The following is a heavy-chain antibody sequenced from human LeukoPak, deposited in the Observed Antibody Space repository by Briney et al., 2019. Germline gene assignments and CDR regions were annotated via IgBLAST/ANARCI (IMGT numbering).Heavy chain of an antibody. CDR1: GGTFSSYA. Sequence: SVKVSCKASGGTFSSYAISWVRQAPGQGLEWMGGIIPIFGTANYAQKFQGRVTITADESTSTAYMELSSLRSEDTAVYYCARGYYDFWSGPNPSYYYYYGMDVWGQGTTVTVSS. CDR3: ARGYYDFWSGPNPSYYYYYGMDV. J-gene: IGHJ6*02. CDR2: IIPIFGTA. V-gene: IGHV1-69*01. D-gene: IGHD3-3*01.